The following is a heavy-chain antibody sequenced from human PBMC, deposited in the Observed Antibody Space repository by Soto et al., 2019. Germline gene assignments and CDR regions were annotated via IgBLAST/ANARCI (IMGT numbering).Heavy chain of an antibody. Sequence: ASVKVSCKVSGYTLTELSMHWVRQAPGKGLEWMGWISIYNGNTNYEQKLQDRVTMTTDTSTSTAYMELRSLRSDDTAVYYCARVKGIYYDFWSGPTKQKYWFDPWGQGTLVT. CDR3: ARVKGIYYDFWSGPTKQKYWFDP. CDR1: GYTLTELS. V-gene: IGHV1-18*01. D-gene: IGHD3-3*01. CDR2: ISIYNGNT. J-gene: IGHJ5*02.